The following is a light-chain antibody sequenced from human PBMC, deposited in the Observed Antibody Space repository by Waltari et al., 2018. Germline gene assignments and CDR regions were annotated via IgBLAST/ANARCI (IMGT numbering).Light chain of an antibody. CDR3: QQGYMTPRT. V-gene: IGKV1-39*01. Sequence: DIQMTQSPSSLSASVGDRVTITCRESQSVRNFLNWYQQEPEKAAKLLIYATSSWQTGDTSRFSGSGSWTDFTLSINSLQPEDLAIYFCQQGYMTPRTFGQGTKVEVK. CDR2: ATS. J-gene: IGKJ1*01. CDR1: QSVRNF.